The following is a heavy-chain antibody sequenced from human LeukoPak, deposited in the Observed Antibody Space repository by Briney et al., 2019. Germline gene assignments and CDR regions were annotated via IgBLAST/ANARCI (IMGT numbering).Heavy chain of an antibody. J-gene: IGHJ3*02. CDR1: GYTFTDYY. D-gene: IGHD3-22*01. V-gene: IGHV1-2*02. CDR2: IDPDSGGT. Sequence: GASVKVSCKASGYTFTDYYVHWVRQAPGQGLEWMGCIDPDSGGTKYAQKFQGRVAMTTDTSISTANMDLSRLSSDDTAVYHCAREYYDSSGTKYAFDIWGQGTMVIVSS. CDR3: AREYYDSSGTKYAFDI.